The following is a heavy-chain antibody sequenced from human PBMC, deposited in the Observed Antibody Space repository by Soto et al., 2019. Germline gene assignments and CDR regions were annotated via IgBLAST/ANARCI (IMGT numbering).Heavy chain of an antibody. J-gene: IGHJ6*02. CDR3: ARATYDFWSGYYLMDYYYGMDV. CDR1: GFTFSSYA. Sequence: QVQLVESGGGVVQPGSSLRLSCAASGFTFSSYAMHWVRQAPGKGREWVAVIPYEGSNKYYADSVKGRFTISRDNSKNTLYLQMNSLRAEDTAVYYCARATYDFWSGYYLMDYYYGMDVWGQGTTVTVSS. CDR2: IPYEGSNK. V-gene: IGHV3-30-3*01. D-gene: IGHD3-3*01.